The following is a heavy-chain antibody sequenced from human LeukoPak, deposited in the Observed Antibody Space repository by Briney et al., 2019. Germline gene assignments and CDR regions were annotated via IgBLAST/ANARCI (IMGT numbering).Heavy chain of an antibody. D-gene: IGHD3-10*01. CDR1: GFTFSSYG. Sequence: GRSLRLSCAASGFTFSSYGMHWVRQAPGKGLEWVAVISYDGSNKYYADSVKGRFTISRDNSKNTLYLQMSSLRAEDTAVYYCAKEYYINWFDPWGQGTLVTVSS. V-gene: IGHV3-30*18. CDR2: ISYDGSNK. CDR3: AKEYYINWFDP. J-gene: IGHJ5*02.